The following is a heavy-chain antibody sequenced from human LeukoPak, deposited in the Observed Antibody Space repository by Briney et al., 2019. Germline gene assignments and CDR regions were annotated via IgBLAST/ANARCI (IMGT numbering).Heavy chain of an antibody. CDR1: GFTFSGSA. D-gene: IGHD5-18*01. CDR2: IRSKANSYAT. CDR3: TTSVDTARRFDY. V-gene: IGHV3-73*01. Sequence: GGSLRLSCAASGFTFSGSAMHWVRQASGKGLEWVGRIRSKANSYATAYAASVKGRFTISRDDSKNTAYLQVNSLKTEDTAVYYCTTSVDTARRFDYWGQGTLVTVSS. J-gene: IGHJ4*02.